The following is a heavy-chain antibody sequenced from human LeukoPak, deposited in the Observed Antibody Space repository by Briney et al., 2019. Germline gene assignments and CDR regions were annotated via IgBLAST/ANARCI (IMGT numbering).Heavy chain of an antibody. CDR1: GFTFSSYS. CDR2: ISSSSSTI. V-gene: IGHV3-48*01. J-gene: IGHJ3*02. D-gene: IGHD3-22*01. Sequence: GGSLRLSCAASGFTFSSYSVNWVRQAPGKGLEWVSYISSSSSTIYYADSVKGRFTVSRDNAKNSLYLQMNSLRAEDTAVYYCARDHHRRLYDSQARDTFDIWGQGTMVIVSS. CDR3: ARDHHRRLYDSQARDTFDI.